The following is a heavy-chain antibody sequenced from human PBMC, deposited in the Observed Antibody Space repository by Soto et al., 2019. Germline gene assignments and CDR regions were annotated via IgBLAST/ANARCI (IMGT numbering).Heavy chain of an antibody. Sequence: QVQLQESGPGLVKPSQTLSLTCTVSGGSISSGGYYWSWIRQHPGKGLEWIGYIYYSGSTYYNPSLKSRVTISVDTSKNQFSLKLSSVTAADTAVYYCARNPLLEVRGVKAAFDIWGQGTMVTVSS. CDR3: ARNPLLEVRGVKAAFDI. CDR1: GGSISSGGYY. V-gene: IGHV4-31*03. CDR2: IYYSGST. J-gene: IGHJ3*02. D-gene: IGHD3-10*01.